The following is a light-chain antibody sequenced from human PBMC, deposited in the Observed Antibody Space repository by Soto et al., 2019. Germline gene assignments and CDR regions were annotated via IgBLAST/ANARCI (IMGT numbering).Light chain of an antibody. CDR2: GAS. CDR1: QSVSSSY. J-gene: IGKJ4*01. Sequence: EIVLTQSPGTLSLSPGERATLSCRASQSVSSSYLAWYQQKPGQAPRLLIYGASSRATGIPDRFSGSGSGTDGTLPISRLEPEDFAVYSCQQDGSAPPVTFGGGTKVEIK. V-gene: IGKV3-20*01. CDR3: QQDGSAPPVT.